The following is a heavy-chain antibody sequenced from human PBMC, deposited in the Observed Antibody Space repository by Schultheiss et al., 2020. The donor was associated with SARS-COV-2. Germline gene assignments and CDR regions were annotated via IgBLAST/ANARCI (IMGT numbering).Heavy chain of an antibody. J-gene: IGHJ4*02. D-gene: IGHD5-12*01. Sequence: GGSLRLSCAASGFTVSSNYMSWVRQAPGKGLEWVSVIYSCGSTYYADSVKGRFTISRDNSKNTLYLQMNSLRAEDTAVYYCARDIPKYSGYDFWGQGTLVTVSS. CDR2: IYSCGST. V-gene: IGHV3-66*03. CDR3: ARDIPKYSGYDF. CDR1: GFTVSSNY.